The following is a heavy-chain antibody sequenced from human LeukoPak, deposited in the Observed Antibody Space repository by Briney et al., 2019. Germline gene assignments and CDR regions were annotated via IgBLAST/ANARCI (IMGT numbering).Heavy chain of an antibody. D-gene: IGHD5-24*01. CDR2: IWFDGSTK. J-gene: IGHJ4*02. CDR1: GFSFKDTG. V-gene: IGHV3-33*03. CDR3: TRVGYIDEGIDY. Sequence: PGRSLRLSCAASGFSFKDTGMHWVRQAPGKGPEWLTIIWFDGSTKYYADSVKGRFTISRDNAKNSLYLQMNSLRAEDTAIYYCTRVGYIDEGIDYWGQGTLVTVSS.